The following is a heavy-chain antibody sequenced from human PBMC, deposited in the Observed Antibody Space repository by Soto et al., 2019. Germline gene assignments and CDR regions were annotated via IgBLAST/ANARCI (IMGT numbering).Heavy chain of an antibody. CDR3: XXGTYFDY. D-gene: IGHD3-10*01. Sequence: QVQLVQSGAEVKKPGASVKVSCKAAGYTLTTYGVXXXXXXPGQGLEWVGWISAYKDHTNYAQKFQGRVTMTTDTXTXTXXXXXXXXXXXXTAVYYCXXGTYFDYWGQGTLVTVSS. J-gene: IGHJ4*02. CDR2: ISAYKDHT. V-gene: IGHV1-18*01. CDR1: GYTLTTYG.